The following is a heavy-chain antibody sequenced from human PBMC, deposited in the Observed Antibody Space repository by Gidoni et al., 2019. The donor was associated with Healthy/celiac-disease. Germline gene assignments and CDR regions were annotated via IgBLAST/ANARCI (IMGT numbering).Heavy chain of an antibody. CDR2: MSSSGSTI. V-gene: IGHV3-11*01. CDR1: GFTFSDYY. D-gene: IGHD3-22*01. J-gene: IGHJ4*02. CDR3: ASPALDYYDSSGHMRGAFDY. Sequence: QVQLVESGGGLVKPGGSLRLSCAASGFTFSDYYMSWIRQAPGKGLEWVSYMSSSGSTIYYADSVKGRFTISRDNAKNSLYLQMNSLRAEDTAVYYCASPALDYYDSSGHMRGAFDYWGQGTLVTVSS.